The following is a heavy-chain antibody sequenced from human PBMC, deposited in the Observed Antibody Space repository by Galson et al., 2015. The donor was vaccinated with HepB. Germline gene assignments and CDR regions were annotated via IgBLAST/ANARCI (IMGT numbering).Heavy chain of an antibody. D-gene: IGHD6-19*01. CDR1: GYTLTELS. CDR2: FDPEDGET. Sequence: SVKVSCKVSGYTLTELSMHWVRQAPGKGLEWMGGFDPEDGETIYAQKFQGRVTMTEDTSTDTAYMELSSLRSEDTAEYYCAISIAVAGYYYYGMDVWGQGTTVTVSS. J-gene: IGHJ6*02. CDR3: AISIAVAGYYYYGMDV. V-gene: IGHV1-24*01.